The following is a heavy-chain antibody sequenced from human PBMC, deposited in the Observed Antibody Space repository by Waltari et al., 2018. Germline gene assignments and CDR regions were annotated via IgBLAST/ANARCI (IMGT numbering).Heavy chain of an antibody. CDR3: ARVGDILTGYYLDY. CDR2: IYYSGST. J-gene: IGHJ4*02. Sequence: LTCTVSGGSISSHYWSWIRQPPGKGLEWIGYIYYSGSTNYNPSLKSRVTISVDTSKNQFSLKLSSVTAADTAVYYCARVGDILTGYYLDYWGQGTLVTVSS. CDR1: GGSISSHY. D-gene: IGHD3-9*01. V-gene: IGHV4-59*11.